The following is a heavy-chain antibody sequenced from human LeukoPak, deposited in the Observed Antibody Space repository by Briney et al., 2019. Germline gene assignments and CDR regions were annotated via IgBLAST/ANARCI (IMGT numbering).Heavy chain of an antibody. CDR1: GGSISSHY. CDR2: IYYSGST. V-gene: IGHV4-59*11. J-gene: IGHJ4*02. CDR3: ARGKPVVPAAMGVYDY. D-gene: IGHD2-2*01. Sequence: SETLSLTCTVSGGSISSHYWSWIRQPPGKGLEWIGYIYYSGSTNYNPSLKSRVTISVDTSKNQFSLKLSSVTAADTAVYYCARGKPVVPAAMGVYDYWGQGTLVTVSS.